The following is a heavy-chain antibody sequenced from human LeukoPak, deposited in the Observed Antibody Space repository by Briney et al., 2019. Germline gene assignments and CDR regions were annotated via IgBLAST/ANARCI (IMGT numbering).Heavy chain of an antibody. V-gene: IGHV1-24*01. Sequence: ASVTVSCKVSGYFLSESSLHWVRQAPGKGLEWMGGFDPQIGEIIYAQNLQGRVTMSEDISTDTAYVELSSLRYEDTAVYYCATEDTSGLDVFNLWGQGTMVAVSS. J-gene: IGHJ3*01. CDR3: ATEDTSGLDVFNL. CDR1: GYFLSESS. CDR2: FDPQIGEI. D-gene: IGHD5-12*01.